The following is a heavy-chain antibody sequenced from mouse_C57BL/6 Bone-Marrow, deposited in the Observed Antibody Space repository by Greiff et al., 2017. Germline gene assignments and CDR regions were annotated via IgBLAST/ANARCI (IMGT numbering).Heavy chain of an antibody. CDR2: IYPSDSET. V-gene: IGHV1-61*01. CDR3: ARRDVRGDYYAMDY. CDR1: GYTFTSYW. Sequence: VQLQQPGAELVRPGSSVKLSCKASGYTFTSYWMDWVKQRPGQGLEWIGNIYPSDSETHYNQKFKDKATLTVDKSSSTAYMQLSSLTSEDSAVYYCARRDVRGDYYAMDYWGQGTSVTVSS. J-gene: IGHJ4*01.